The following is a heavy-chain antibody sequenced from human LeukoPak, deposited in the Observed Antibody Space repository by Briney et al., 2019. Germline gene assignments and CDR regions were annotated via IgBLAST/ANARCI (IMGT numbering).Heavy chain of an antibody. CDR1: GFTFSSYA. V-gene: IGHV3-30*04. J-gene: IGHJ4*02. Sequence: GGSLRLSCAASGFTFSSYAMHWVRQAPGKGLEWVAVISYDGSNKYYADSVKGRFTISRDNSKNTLYLQMNSLRAEDTAVYYCAKGRVPYGSGSYHPDYWGQGTLVTVSS. CDR3: AKGRVPYGSGSYHPDY. CDR2: ISYDGSNK. D-gene: IGHD3-10*01.